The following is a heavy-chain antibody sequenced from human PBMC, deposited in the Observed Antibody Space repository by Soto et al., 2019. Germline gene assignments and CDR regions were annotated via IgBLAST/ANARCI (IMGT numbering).Heavy chain of an antibody. CDR2: ISGSGGST. CDR1: GFTFSSYA. V-gene: IGHV3-23*01. D-gene: IGHD3-3*01. J-gene: IGHJ6*02. CDR3: AKGGASHDDFWSGYYGYYYYGMDV. Sequence: EVQLLESGGGLVQPGGSLRLSCAASGFTFSSYAMSWVRQAPGKGLDFVSAISGSGGSTCYADSGKGRFTISSDNSKNTLCLQTNNLRAEDTAVYYCAKGGASHDDFWSGYYGYYYYGMDVSGQGTTVTVSS.